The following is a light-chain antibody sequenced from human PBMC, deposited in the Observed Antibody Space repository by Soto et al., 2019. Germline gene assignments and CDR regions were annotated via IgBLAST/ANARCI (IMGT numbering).Light chain of an antibody. CDR2: EVS. Sequence: QSVLNQPASVSGSPGQSITISCTGTSSDVGSDNLVSWYQQHPGKAPKFIIYEVSQRPAGVSYRFSGSKSGNTAYLTISGLQAEDEADYYCCSYAGSITYVFGTGTRSPS. CDR1: SSDVGSDNL. V-gene: IGLV2-23*02. J-gene: IGLJ1*01. CDR3: CSYAGSITYV.